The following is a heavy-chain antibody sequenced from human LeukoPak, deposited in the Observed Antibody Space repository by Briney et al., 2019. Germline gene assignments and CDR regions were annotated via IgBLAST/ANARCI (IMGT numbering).Heavy chain of an antibody. CDR1: GFTFSSYS. CDR3: AADPSGSFDY. D-gene: IGHD3-10*01. V-gene: IGHV3-48*02. CDR2: ISSSSSTI. J-gene: IGHJ4*02. Sequence: GGSLRLSCAASGFTFSSYSMNWGRQAPGKGLEWVSYISSSSSTIYYADSVKGRLTISRDNAKNSLYLQMNSLRDEDTAVYYCAADPSGSFDYWGQGTLVTVSS.